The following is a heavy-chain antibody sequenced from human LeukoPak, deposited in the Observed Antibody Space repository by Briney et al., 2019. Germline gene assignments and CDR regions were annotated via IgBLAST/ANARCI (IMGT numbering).Heavy chain of an antibody. CDR2: IYTSGST. J-gene: IGHJ3*02. CDR1: GGSFSSYY. D-gene: IGHD2-2*01. CDR3: ARDTSSDAFDI. Sequence: PSETLSLTCIVSGGSFSSYYWSWIRQPAGKGRDWIGRIYTSGSTNYNPSLKSRVTMSLDTSKNQFSLKLSSVTAADTAVYYCARDTSSDAFDIWGQGTMVTVSS. V-gene: IGHV4-4*07.